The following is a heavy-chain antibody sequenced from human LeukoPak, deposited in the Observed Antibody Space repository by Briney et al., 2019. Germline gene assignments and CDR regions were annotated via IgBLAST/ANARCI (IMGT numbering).Heavy chain of an antibody. Sequence: GGSLRLSCAASGFTFSSYWMSWVRQAPGKGLEWVANIKQDGSEKYYVDSVKGRFTISRDNAKNSLYLQMNSLRAEDTAVYYCARIGSDSSGCLDHWGQGTLVTVSS. J-gene: IGHJ4*02. V-gene: IGHV3-7*01. CDR1: GFTFSSYW. D-gene: IGHD3-22*01. CDR2: IKQDGSEK. CDR3: ARIGSDSSGCLDH.